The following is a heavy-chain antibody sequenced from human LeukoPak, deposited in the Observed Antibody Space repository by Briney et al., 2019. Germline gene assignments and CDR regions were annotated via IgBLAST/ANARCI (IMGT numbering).Heavy chain of an antibody. CDR2: ISNDGSTK. Sequence: GRSLRLSYAASGFTFSSYGMHWVRQAPGKGLEWVAVISNDGSTKKYADSVKGRFTISRDNSKNTLYVQMNSLRADDAAVYYCAKGRSSYPMDYIFDFWGQGTLVTVSS. J-gene: IGHJ4*02. V-gene: IGHV3-30*18. CDR1: GFTFSSYG. D-gene: IGHD3-16*02. CDR3: AKGRSSYPMDYIFDF.